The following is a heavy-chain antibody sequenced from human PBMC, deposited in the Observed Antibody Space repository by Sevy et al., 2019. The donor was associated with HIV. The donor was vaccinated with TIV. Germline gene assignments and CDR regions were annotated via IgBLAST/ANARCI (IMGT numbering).Heavy chain of an antibody. CDR3: AKDRKVLLVVYAIPFDALDI. D-gene: IGHD2-8*02. J-gene: IGHJ3*02. Sequence: GGSLRLSCAASGFTFSPYSMNWVRQAPGKGLEWVSSISSSSSYIYYADSVKGRFIISRDNAKNSLYLQMNSLRAEDTAVYYCAKDRKVLLVVYAIPFDALDIWGQGTMVTVSS. CDR1: GFTFSPYS. V-gene: IGHV3-21*01. CDR2: ISSSSSYI.